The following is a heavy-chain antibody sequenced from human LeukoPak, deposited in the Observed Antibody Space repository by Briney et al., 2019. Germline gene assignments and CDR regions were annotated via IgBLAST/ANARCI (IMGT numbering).Heavy chain of an antibody. V-gene: IGHV3-23*01. CDR1: GFTFSSYT. J-gene: IGHJ5*01. CDR3: AKGQPGIGWFDS. Sequence: GGSLRLSCAASGFTFSSYTMNWVRQAPGKGLEWVSAISGSGSSTYYADSVKGRFTISRDNSKNTLYLQMNSLRAEDTAVYYCAKGQPGIGWFDSWGQGTLVTVSS. CDR2: ISGSGSST. D-gene: IGHD1-14*01.